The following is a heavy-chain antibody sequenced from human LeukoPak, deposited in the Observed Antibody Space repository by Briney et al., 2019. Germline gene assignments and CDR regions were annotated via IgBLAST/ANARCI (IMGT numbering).Heavy chain of an antibody. CDR3: ARARVDIVATIGYYFDY. CDR1: GFIFSDYY. CDR2: INSDGSST. D-gene: IGHD5-12*01. V-gene: IGHV3-74*01. J-gene: IGHJ4*02. Sequence: PGGSLRLSCASSGFIFSDYYMSWIRQAPGKGLVWVSRINSDGSSTSYADSVKGRFTISRDNAKNTLYLQMNSLRAEDTAVYYCARARVDIVATIGYYFDYWGQGTLVTVSS.